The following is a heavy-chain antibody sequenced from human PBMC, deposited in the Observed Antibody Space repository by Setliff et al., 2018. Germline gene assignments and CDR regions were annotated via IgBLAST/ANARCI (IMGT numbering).Heavy chain of an antibody. CDR1: GFSFTTFG. V-gene: IGHV1-18*01. J-gene: IGHJ4*02. CDR3: ARDAPYTNTWRYFDH. Sequence: ASVKVSCKTSGFSFTTFGFSWVRQAPGQGLEWMGWISPYSGETNYAQKFQDRLSVTADTSSKTTYMELRSLTSDDTAMYYCARDAPYTNTWRYFDHWGQGTLVTVSS. CDR2: ISPYSGET. D-gene: IGHD6-13*01.